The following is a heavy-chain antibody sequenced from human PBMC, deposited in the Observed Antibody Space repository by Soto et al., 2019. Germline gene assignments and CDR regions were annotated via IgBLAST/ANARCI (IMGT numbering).Heavy chain of an antibody. V-gene: IGHV3-23*01. J-gene: IGHJ3*02. CDR1: GFTFSSYA. D-gene: IGHD6-19*01. CDR3: ARGYSSGWSPRWGAFDI. CDR2: ISGSGGST. Sequence: GGSLRLSCAASGFTFSSYAMSWVRQAPGKGLEWVSAISGSGGSTYYADSVKGRFTISRDNAKNSLYLQMNSLRAEDTAVYYCARGYSSGWSPRWGAFDIWGRGTMVTVSS.